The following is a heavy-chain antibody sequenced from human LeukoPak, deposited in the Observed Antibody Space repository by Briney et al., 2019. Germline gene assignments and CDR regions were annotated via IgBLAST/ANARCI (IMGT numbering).Heavy chain of an antibody. CDR2: ISWNSKYI. CDR1: GFTFDDYA. J-gene: IGHJ4*02. Sequence: GGSLRLSCAGSGFTFDDYAIHWVRQAPGKGLEWVSGISWNSKYIVYADSVKGRFTISRDNAKNSLYLQMNSLRAEDTAVYYCARDHEYSSSFDYWGQGTLVTVSS. V-gene: IGHV3-9*01. CDR3: ARDHEYSSSFDY. D-gene: IGHD6-6*01.